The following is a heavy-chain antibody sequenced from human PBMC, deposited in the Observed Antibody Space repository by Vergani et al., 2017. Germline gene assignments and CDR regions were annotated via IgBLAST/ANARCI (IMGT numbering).Heavy chain of an antibody. D-gene: IGHD1-26*01. Sequence: QVQLVQSGAEVKKPGASVKVSCKASGGTFSSYAISWVRQAPGQGLEWMGRIIPNSGGTNYAQKVQGRVTMTRDTSISTAYMELSRLRSDDTAVYYCARGGVGVTTHFDYWGQGTLVTVSS. CDR2: IIPNSGGT. CDR1: GGTFSSYA. V-gene: IGHV1-2*02. J-gene: IGHJ4*02. CDR3: ARGGVGVTTHFDY.